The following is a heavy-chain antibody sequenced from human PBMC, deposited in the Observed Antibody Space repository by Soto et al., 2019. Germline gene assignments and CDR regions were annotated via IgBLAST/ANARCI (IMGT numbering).Heavy chain of an antibody. V-gene: IGHV1-69*06. CDR1: GTTFNTFA. CDR3: ARAAKRYFDK. J-gene: IGHJ4*02. Sequence: QVQLVQSGAELKKPGSSVKVSCTASGTTFNTFAISWVRQAPGQGLEWMGGIIPVLGPAFYSQKFQGRVTITADKSTTTASLELRSLRSEDTAVYYCARAAKRYFDKWGQGTLVTVSS. CDR2: IIPVLGPA.